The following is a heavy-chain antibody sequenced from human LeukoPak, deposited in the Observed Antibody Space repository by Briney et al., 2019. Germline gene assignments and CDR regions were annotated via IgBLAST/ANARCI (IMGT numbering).Heavy chain of an antibody. J-gene: IGHJ4*02. V-gene: IGHV3-9*01. CDR1: GFTFDDYA. CDR3: ARDQHRTHFDY. Sequence: PGRSLRLSCAASGFTFDDYAMHWVGQAPGKGLEWVSGISWNSGSIGYADSVKGRFTISRDNAKNSLYLQMNSLRAEDTAVYYCARDQHRTHFDYWGQGTLVTVSS. CDR2: ISWNSGSI. D-gene: IGHD2-2*01.